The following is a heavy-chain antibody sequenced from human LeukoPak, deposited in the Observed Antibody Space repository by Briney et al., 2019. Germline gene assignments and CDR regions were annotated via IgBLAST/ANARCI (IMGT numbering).Heavy chain of an antibody. Sequence: GGSLRLSCAASGFSFSLYSINWVRQAPGKGLEWISYISLSGEAIYYADSVKGRLTISRDNAKNSVYLQMNSLRAEDTAVYYCARWVGYLDYWGQGTLVTVSS. CDR1: GFSFSLYS. J-gene: IGHJ4*02. D-gene: IGHD3-16*01. CDR2: ISLSGEAI. CDR3: ARWVGYLDY. V-gene: IGHV3-48*01.